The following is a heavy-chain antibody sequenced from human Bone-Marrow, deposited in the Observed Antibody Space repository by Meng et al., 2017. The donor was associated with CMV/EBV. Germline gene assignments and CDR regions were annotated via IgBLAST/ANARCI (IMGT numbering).Heavy chain of an antibody. Sequence: SVKVSCKASEGTFSSYAISWVRQAPGQGLEWMGGIIPIFGTANYAQKFQGRVTITTDESTSTAYMELSSLRSEDTAVYYCAGRYCSGGSCRYTPFDYWGQGTLVTVSS. V-gene: IGHV1-69*05. CDR1: EGTFSSYA. J-gene: IGHJ4*02. CDR2: IIPIFGTA. CDR3: AGRYCSGGSCRYTPFDY. D-gene: IGHD2-15*01.